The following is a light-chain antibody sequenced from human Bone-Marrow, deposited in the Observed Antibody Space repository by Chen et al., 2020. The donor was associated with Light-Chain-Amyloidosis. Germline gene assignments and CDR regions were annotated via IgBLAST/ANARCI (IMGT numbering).Light chain of an antibody. Sequence: QSVLTHPPSASGTPGQPVTISCSGSSSNIGSNTVNWYQQLPGTAPKLLIYTNNQRASGVTDRVSGAKSGTSASLAISGLQSEDEADYYCAAWDNSLSGWVFGGGTKLTVL. J-gene: IGLJ3*02. CDR3: AAWDNSLSGWV. CDR2: TNN. V-gene: IGLV1-44*01. CDR1: SSNIGSNT.